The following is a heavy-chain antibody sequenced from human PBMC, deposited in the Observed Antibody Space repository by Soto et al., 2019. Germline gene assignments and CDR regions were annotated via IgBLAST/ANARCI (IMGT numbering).Heavy chain of an antibody. CDR2: ISFDESNK. CDR3: ARGVYSDNSGHLYGMDV. D-gene: IGHD3-22*01. V-gene: IGHV3-33*01. Sequence: PGGSPRPSFAASGFSFKNFSLNWGRPAPGKGLECVSIISFDESNKYYAASVKGRFAISRDNSKYTVYLQMNSLRAEDTAVYYCARGVYSDNSGHLYGMDVWGQGTTVTVSS. J-gene: IGHJ6*02. CDR1: GFSFKNFS.